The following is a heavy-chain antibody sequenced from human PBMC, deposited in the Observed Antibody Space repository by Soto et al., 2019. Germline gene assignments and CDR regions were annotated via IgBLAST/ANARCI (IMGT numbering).Heavy chain of an antibody. D-gene: IGHD4-17*01. CDR2: VYQSGGT. CDR3: VRAGAVPTYDY. CDR1: GDSISSSSW. V-gene: IGHV4-4*02. Sequence: QVRLQESGPGLVKPSETLSLTCAVSGDSISSSSWWSWVRQPPGKGLEWIGEVYQSGGTNYNPSLKRRVTLAVDKSSNHLSVKLRSVTAADTAVYYCVRAGAVPTYDYWGHGTLVTVSS. J-gene: IGHJ4*01.